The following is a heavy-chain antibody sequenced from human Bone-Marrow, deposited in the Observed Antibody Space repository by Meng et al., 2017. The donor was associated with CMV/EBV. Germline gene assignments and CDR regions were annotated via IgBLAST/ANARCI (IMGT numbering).Heavy chain of an antibody. CDR3: AREDCSSTSCRFQH. J-gene: IGHJ1*01. CDR1: RFTFSSYS. V-gene: IGHV3-21*01. Sequence: GESLKISCAASRFTFSSYSMNWVRQAPGKGLEWVSSISSSSSYIYYVDSVKGRFTISRDNAKNSLFLQMNSLRAEDTAVYYCAREDCSSTSCRFQHWGQGTLVTVSS. CDR2: ISSSSSYI. D-gene: IGHD2-2*01.